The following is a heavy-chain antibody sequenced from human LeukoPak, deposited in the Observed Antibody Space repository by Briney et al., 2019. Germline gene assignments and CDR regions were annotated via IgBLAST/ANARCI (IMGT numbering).Heavy chain of an antibody. CDR2: ITGSGGGT. CDR3: ANGILDSTTAFDS. D-gene: IGHD2-8*01. CDR1: GFTFIDYA. Sequence: GGSLRLSCAASGFTFIDYAMSWVRQSPGKGLNWVSGITGSGGGTYSADSVKGRFTISRDNSKNTLYLQMNSLRAEDTDVYYYANGILDSTTAFDSWGQGTLVTVSS. V-gene: IGHV3-23*01. J-gene: IGHJ4*02.